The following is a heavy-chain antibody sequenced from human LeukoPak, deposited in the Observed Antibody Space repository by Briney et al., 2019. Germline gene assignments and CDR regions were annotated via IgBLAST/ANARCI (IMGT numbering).Heavy chain of an antibody. CDR1: GFTFINYA. CDR2: ISGSGVST. D-gene: IGHD7-27*01. CDR3: SKTWGPAYLDH. V-gene: IGHV3-23*01. Sequence: GGSLRLSCAASGFTFINYAMSWVRQAPGKGLEWVSSISGSGVSTYYADSVKGRFTISRDNSKNTLYLQMNSLRAEDTAVYYCSKTWGPAYLDHWAKGTLVTVSS. J-gene: IGHJ4*02.